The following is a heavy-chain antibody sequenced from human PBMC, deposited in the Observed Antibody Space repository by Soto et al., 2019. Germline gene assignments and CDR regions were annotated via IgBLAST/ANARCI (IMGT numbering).Heavy chain of an antibody. J-gene: IGHJ5*02. CDR1: GVSFTPYS. CDR3: VRDGVKLSNNPYNRFYR. Sequence: PVKASCKASGVSFTPYSMRWVRQAPGQRLEWMGWINVGKGNTEYSQKFQGRLTVTRDTSANTVYMELSSLRSEDTAVYYCVRDGVKLSNNPYNRFYRWGAGTLVTVSS. CDR2: INVGKGNT. V-gene: IGHV1-3*01. D-gene: IGHD3-16*01.